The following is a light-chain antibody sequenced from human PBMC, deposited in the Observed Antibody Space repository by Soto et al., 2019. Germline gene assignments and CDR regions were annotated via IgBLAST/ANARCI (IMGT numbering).Light chain of an antibody. CDR3: SSYAGSNNLGV. J-gene: IGLJ2*01. Sequence: QSALTQPPSASGSPGQSVTISCTGTSSDVGAYNYVSWYQQHPGKAPKLMIYEVSKRPSGVPDRFSGSKSGNTASLTVSGLQADDEADYYCSSYAGSNNLGVFGGGTKVTVL. CDR2: EVS. CDR1: SSDVGAYNY. V-gene: IGLV2-8*01.